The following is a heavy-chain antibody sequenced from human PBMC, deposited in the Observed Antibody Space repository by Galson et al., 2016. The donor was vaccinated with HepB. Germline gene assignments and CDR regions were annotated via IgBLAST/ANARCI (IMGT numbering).Heavy chain of an antibody. D-gene: IGHD2-15*01. V-gene: IGHV1-24*01. J-gene: IGHJ4*02. Sequence: SVKVSCKVSGHTLSELSMHWVRQTPGKGLEWMGGFDPEDGEIIYAQKFQGRVTMTEDTSNDTAYMQLSSLRSEDTAIYYCATISLRYCLGGSCYLDYWGQGTLVTVSS. CDR3: ATISLRYCLGGSCYLDY. CDR2: FDPEDGEI. CDR1: GHTLSELS.